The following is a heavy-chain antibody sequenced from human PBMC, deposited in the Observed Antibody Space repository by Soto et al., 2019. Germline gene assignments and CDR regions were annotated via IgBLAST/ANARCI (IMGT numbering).Heavy chain of an antibody. Sequence: SETLSLTCTVSGGSISSGDYYWSWIRQPPGKGLEWIGYIYYSGSTFYNPSLKNRVAISVDTSRSQFSLNVTSVTAADTAVYFCARGRYCLTGRCFPNWFDSWGQGALVTVSS. CDR1: GGSISSGDYY. D-gene: IGHD7-27*01. V-gene: IGHV4-30-4*01. CDR2: IYYSGST. J-gene: IGHJ5*01. CDR3: ARGRYCLTGRCFPNWFDS.